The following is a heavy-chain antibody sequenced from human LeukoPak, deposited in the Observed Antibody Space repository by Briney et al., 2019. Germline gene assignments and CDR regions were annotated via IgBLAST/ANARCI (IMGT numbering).Heavy chain of an antibody. V-gene: IGHV4-59*08. D-gene: IGHD6-13*01. CDR1: GGSITSYY. J-gene: IGHJ4*02. Sequence: SETLSLACTVSGGSITSYYWSWIRQPPGKGLEWIGYLFHSGTRRYNPSLKSRVTISADTTKNQIFLTLNSTTAADTAVYYCARRRGWKQQLVYFDYWGQGTLATVSS. CDR3: ARRRGWKQQLVYFDY. CDR2: LFHSGTR.